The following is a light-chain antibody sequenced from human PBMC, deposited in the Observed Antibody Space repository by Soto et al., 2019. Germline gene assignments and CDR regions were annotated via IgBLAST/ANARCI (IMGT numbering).Light chain of an antibody. CDR1: QSVSSY. Sequence: NGVALAAGPLTLTPGERATLSCRASQSVSSYLAWYQQKPGQAPRLLIYDASNRATGIPARFSGSGSGTDFTLTISSLEPEDFAVYDCQQRSNWPPITFGQGTRLEI. J-gene: IGKJ5*01. CDR3: QQRSNWPPIT. CDR2: DAS. V-gene: IGKV3-11*01.